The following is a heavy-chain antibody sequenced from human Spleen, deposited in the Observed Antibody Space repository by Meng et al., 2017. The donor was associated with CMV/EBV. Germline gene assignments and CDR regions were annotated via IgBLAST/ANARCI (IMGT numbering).Heavy chain of an antibody. CDR2: IKQDGSEK. J-gene: IGHJ4*02. D-gene: IGHD2-8*01. V-gene: IGHV3-7*01. CDR1: GFTFSNYW. CDR3: ARGLMD. Sequence: GGSLRLSCAASGFTFSNYWMSWVRQAPGKGLEWVAKIKQDGSEKYYVDSVKGRFTISRDNAKNSVYLQMNSLRAEDTAVYYCARGLMDWGQGTLVTVSS.